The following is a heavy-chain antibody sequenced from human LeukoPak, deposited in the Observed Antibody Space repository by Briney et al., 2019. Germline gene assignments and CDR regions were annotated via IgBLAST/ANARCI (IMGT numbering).Heavy chain of an antibody. Sequence: SETLSLTCGVSGYSISRGYYWAWIRQPPEKGLEWIGTIYHIGSTYYTPSLGSRVTMSVDTSKNEFSLNLKSVTAADTAVYYCARAGWIITSGIDYWGQGALVTVSS. V-gene: IGHV4-38-2*01. D-gene: IGHD3-10*01. CDR1: GYSISRGYY. CDR2: IYHIGST. CDR3: ARAGWIITSGIDY. J-gene: IGHJ4*02.